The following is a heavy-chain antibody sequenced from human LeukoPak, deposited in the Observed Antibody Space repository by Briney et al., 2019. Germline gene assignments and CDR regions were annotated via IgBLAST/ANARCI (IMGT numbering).Heavy chain of an antibody. D-gene: IGHD6-19*01. CDR2: INPSGGST. CDR3: ARERGVAVAGEGVDP. CDR1: GYTFTRHY. Sequence: ASVTVSCKASGYTFTRHYIQWVRQAPGQGLEWMGIINPSGGSTSYAQKFQGRVTLTRDTSTSPVYMELSSLRSEDTAVYYCARERGVAVAGEGVDPWGQGTLVTVSS. V-gene: IGHV1-46*01. J-gene: IGHJ5*02.